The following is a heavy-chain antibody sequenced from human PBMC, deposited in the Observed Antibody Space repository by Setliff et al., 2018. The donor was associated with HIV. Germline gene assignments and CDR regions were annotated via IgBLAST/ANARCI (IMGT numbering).Heavy chain of an antibody. CDR1: GYSFTDYY. CDR3: ARGMDYYDTSGYYQYYLDY. Sequence: ASVKVSCKASGYSFTDYYIHWVRQAPGQGLEWMGWINPKSDGTNYAQKFQGWITMTRDTSISTAYMELSRLRSDDTAVCYCARGMDYYDTSGYYQYYLDYWGQGTLVTVSS. V-gene: IGHV1-2*04. D-gene: IGHD3-22*01. J-gene: IGHJ4*02. CDR2: INPKSDGT.